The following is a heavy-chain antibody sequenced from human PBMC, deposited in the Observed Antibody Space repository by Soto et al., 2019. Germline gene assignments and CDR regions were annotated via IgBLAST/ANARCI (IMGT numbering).Heavy chain of an antibody. V-gene: IGHV4-30-4*01. D-gene: IGHD6-19*01. CDR2: IYYSGST. Sequence: PSETLSLTCTVSGGSIGSDIYYWSWIRQPPGKGLEWIGFIYYSGSTYYNPSLKSRLTISADKSISTAYLQWSSLKASDTAMYYCARVGSGRVFDYWGQGTLVTVSS. CDR3: ARVGSGRVFDY. CDR1: GGSIGSDIYY. J-gene: IGHJ4*02.